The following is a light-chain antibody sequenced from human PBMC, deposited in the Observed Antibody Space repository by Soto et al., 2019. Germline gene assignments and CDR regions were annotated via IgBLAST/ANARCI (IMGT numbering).Light chain of an antibody. CDR3: QQYNIGYT. V-gene: IGKV1-5*01. CDR1: QSINKW. CDR2: DAA. Sequence: IQMTQSPSTLSASVGDRVTITCRASQSINKWVAWFQQKSGRAPKLLIYDAATLQSGVPSRFSGTGSVTDFSLTISSLQPEDFSTYYCQQYNIGYTFGQGTRLDIK. J-gene: IGKJ2*01.